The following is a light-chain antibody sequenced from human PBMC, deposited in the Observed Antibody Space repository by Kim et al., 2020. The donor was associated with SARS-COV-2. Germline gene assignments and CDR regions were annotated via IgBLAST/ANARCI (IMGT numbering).Light chain of an antibody. CDR1: QSLSSN. J-gene: IGKJ5*01. Sequence: SPGERATLSCRASQSLSSNLAWYQQKPGQAPRLLVYGASTRATGIPARFSGSGSGPEFTLTITSLQSEDFAVYYCQQYNNWPPITVGQGTRLEIK. CDR3: QQYNNWPPIT. CDR2: GAS. V-gene: IGKV3-15*01.